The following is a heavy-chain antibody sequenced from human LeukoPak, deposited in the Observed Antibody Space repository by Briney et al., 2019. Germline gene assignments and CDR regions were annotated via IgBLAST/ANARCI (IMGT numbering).Heavy chain of an antibody. CDR1: GGSISSYY. CDR3: ARVDTASDAFDI. J-gene: IGHJ3*02. CDR2: IYYSGST. V-gene: IGHV4-59*01. Sequence: SETLSLTCTVSGGSISSYYWSWIRQPPGKGLEWIGYIYYSGSTNYNPSLTSRVTISVDTSKNQFSLKLSSVTAADTAVYFCARVDTASDAFDIWGQGTMVTVSS. D-gene: IGHD5-18*01.